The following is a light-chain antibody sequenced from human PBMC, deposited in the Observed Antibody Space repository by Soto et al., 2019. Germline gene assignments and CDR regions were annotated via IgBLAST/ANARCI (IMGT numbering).Light chain of an antibody. J-gene: IGLJ1*01. CDR3: ISYAGSNNYV. CDR1: SSDIGAYNY. CDR2: EVT. V-gene: IGLV2-8*01. Sequence: QSALTQPPSASGSPGQSVTISCTGTSSDIGAYNYVSWLQQYPGRAPKLMIYEVTKRPSGVPDRFSGSKSGNTASLSVSGLQADDEADYYCISYAGSNNYVFGAGTKLT.